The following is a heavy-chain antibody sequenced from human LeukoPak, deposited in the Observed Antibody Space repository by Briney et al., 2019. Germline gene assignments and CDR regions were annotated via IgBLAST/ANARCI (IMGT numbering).Heavy chain of an antibody. CDR1: AFNVSTNY. Sequence: GGSLMHSCAASAFNVSTNYMSCFRQATGKELQWVSGIYNGGSTYYADSVNGRFTITRDDSKNTRYLQMNSLRAEDTAVYYCAAEWELSVYWGQGTLVTVSS. CDR3: AAEWELSVY. J-gene: IGHJ4*02. V-gene: IGHV3-53*01. D-gene: IGHD1-26*01. CDR2: IYNGGST.